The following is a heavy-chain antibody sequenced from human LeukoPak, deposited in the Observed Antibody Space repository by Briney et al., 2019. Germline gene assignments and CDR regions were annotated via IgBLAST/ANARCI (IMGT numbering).Heavy chain of an antibody. CDR1: GFTFSDYA. Sequence: GGSLRLSCAASGFTFSDYAMNWVRQAPGKGLEWVSSITSSSSYIYYADSVKGRFTISRDNAKNSLYLQMNSLRAEDTAVYYCARLYSSSRGTFDYWGQGTLVTVSS. CDR3: ARLYSSSRGTFDY. D-gene: IGHD6-6*01. CDR2: ITSSSSYI. V-gene: IGHV3-21*01. J-gene: IGHJ4*02.